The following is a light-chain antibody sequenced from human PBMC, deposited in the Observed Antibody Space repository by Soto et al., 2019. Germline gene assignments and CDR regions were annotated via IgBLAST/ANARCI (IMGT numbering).Light chain of an antibody. CDR2: GAS. Sequence: EIVLTQSPATLSLSPGERATLSCRASQGVSNHLVWYQQKPGQAPRLLIYGASSRATGIPARLSGSGSGTDFTLTISSLEPEDFAVYYCQQRSNWPLITFGQGTRLEIK. J-gene: IGKJ5*01. V-gene: IGKV3-11*01. CDR1: QGVSNH. CDR3: QQRSNWPLIT.